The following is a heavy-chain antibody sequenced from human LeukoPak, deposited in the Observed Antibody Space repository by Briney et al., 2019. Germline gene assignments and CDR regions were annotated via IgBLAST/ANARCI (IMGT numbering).Heavy chain of an antibody. CDR3: ARSGTKTNGFDY. D-gene: IGHD2-8*01. V-gene: IGHV4-59*01. CDR2: IYYSGST. J-gene: IGHJ4*02. Sequence: KASETLSLTCTVSGGSISTYYWSWIRQPPGKGLEWIGYIYYSGSTNYSPSLQSRGAIYVDTSKNQFSLRLSSVTAADTAMYYCARSGTKTNGFDYWGQGTLVTVS. CDR1: GGSISTYY.